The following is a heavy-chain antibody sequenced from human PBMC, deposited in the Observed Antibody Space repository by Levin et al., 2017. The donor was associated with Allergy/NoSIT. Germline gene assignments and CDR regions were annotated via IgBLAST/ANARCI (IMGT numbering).Heavy chain of an antibody. CDR2: IYPGDSDT. Sequence: NLGESLKISCQGSGYSFTSYWIGWVRQMPGKGLEWMGIIYPGDSDTRYSPSSQGQVTISADKSISTAYLQWSSLKASDTAIYYCARRGTRDYYYYMDVWGKGTTVTVSS. CDR3: ARRGTRDYYYYMDV. J-gene: IGHJ6*03. V-gene: IGHV5-51*01. CDR1: GYSFTSYW. D-gene: IGHD1-1*01.